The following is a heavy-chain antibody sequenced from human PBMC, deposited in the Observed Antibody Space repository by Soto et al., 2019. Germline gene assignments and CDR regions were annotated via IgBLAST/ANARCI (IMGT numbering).Heavy chain of an antibody. CDR3: TNNSAYALDY. V-gene: IGHV4-4*02. Sequence: SQTLSLTCDVARYSRNNPNWWRWVRQPQGWGLEWIGALPHGGRTTYSPSLESRVTFSVDLSKNQFFLKLSSVTAADTAVDYCTNNSAYALDYWGQGALVTVSS. CDR1: RYSRNNPNW. CDR2: LPHGGRT. D-gene: IGHD1-1*01. J-gene: IGHJ4*02.